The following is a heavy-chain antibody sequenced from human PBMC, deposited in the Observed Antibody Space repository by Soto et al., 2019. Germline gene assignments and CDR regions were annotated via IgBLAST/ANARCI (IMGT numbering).Heavy chain of an antibody. CDR2: ISYDGSNK. V-gene: IGHV3-30*18. J-gene: IGHJ6*02. D-gene: IGHD3-3*01. Sequence: QVQLVESGGGVVQPGRSLRLSCAASGFTFSSYGMHWVRQAPGKGLEWVAVISYDGSNKYYADSVKGRFTISRDNSKNTLYLQMNSLRAEDTAVYYCAKDGDFWSGYYGGGMDVWGQGTTVTVSS. CDR1: GFTFSSYG. CDR3: AKDGDFWSGYYGGGMDV.